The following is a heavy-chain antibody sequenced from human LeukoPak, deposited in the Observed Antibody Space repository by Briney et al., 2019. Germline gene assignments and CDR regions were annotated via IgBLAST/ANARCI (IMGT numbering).Heavy chain of an antibody. CDR2: IIPIFGTA. CDR3: ATLTTSTWSIAARSGLGNWFDP. CDR1: GGTFSSYA. V-gene: IGHV1-69*05. Sequence: SVRVSCKASGGTFSSYAISWVRQAPGQGLEWMGGIIPIFGTANYAQKFQGRVTITTDESTSTAYMELSSLRSEDTAVYYCATLTTSTWSIAARSGLGNWFDPWGQGTLVTVSS. D-gene: IGHD6-6*01. J-gene: IGHJ5*02.